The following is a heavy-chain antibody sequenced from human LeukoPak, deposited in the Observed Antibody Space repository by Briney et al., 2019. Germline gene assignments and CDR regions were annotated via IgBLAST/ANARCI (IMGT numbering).Heavy chain of an antibody. D-gene: IGHD1-1*01. J-gene: IGHJ6*03. CDR2: IRYDGSNK. CDR1: GFTFSSYG. Sequence: GGSLRLSCAASGFTFSSYGMHWVRQAPGKGLEWVAFIRYDGSNKYYADSVKGRFTISRDNSKNTLYLQMNSLRAEDTAVYYCAKDSQLELRNYYYYYYMDVWGKGTTATVSS. V-gene: IGHV3-30*02. CDR3: AKDSQLELRNYYYYYYMDV.